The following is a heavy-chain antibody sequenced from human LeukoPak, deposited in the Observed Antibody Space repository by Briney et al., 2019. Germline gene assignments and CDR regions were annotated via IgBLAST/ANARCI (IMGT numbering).Heavy chain of an antibody. V-gene: IGHV4-34*01. CDR1: GGSFSGYY. Sequence: KPSETLSLTCTVSGGSFSGYYWSWIRQPPGKGLEWIGEINHSGSTNYNPSLKSRVTISVDTSKNQFSLKLSSVTAADTAVYYCARTGRSMVRGVNFDYWGQGTLVTVSS. CDR3: ARTGRSMVRGVNFDY. D-gene: IGHD3-10*01. CDR2: INHSGST. J-gene: IGHJ4*02.